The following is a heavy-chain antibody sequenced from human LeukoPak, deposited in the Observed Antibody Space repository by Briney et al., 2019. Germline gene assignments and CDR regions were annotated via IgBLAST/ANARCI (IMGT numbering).Heavy chain of an antibody. D-gene: IGHD3-9*01. V-gene: IGHV4-34*01. CDR3: AKGKAGHYHSVTDEYYYYMDV. CDR1: GGYFSGFY. Sequence: SETLSLTCVVDGGYFSGFYWTWVRQAPGKGLEWSGEISYSGTTKYNPSLKSRVTIEVDTSKKQISLNLSSMTAADTAVYHCAKGKAGHYHSVTDEYYYYMDVCGKGTTVIVSS. CDR2: ISYSGTT. J-gene: IGHJ6*03.